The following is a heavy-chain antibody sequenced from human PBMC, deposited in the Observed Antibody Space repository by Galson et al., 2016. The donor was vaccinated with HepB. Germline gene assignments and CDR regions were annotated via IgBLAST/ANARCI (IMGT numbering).Heavy chain of an antibody. D-gene: IGHD3-3*01. CDR2: INHDGSST. Sequence: SLRLSCAASGFTFRSYWMFWVRQSPGRGLAWVSRINHDGSSTTYADSVKGRFTISRDNAKNTLYLQMKSLRVEDTAVYYCARGERFYAMDVWGQGTTVTISS. J-gene: IGHJ6*02. CDR1: GFTFRSYW. V-gene: IGHV3-74*01. CDR3: ARGERFYAMDV.